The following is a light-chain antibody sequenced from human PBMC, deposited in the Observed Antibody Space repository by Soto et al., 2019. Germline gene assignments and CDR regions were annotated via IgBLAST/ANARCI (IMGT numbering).Light chain of an antibody. CDR3: GSYTSSSTHV. CDR1: SSDVGGYNF. CDR2: DVN. V-gene: IGLV2-14*03. J-gene: IGLJ1*01. Sequence: QSVLTQPASVSGSPGQSITISCTGTSSDVGGYNFVSWYQQHPGKVPKLMIFDVNRRPSGVSDRFSGSKSGNTASLTISGLQAEDEGAYYCGSYTSSSTHVFGSGTKVTVL.